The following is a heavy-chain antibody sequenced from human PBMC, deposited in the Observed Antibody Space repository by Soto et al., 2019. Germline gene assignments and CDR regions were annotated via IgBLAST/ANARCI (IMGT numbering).Heavy chain of an antibody. V-gene: IGHV1-2*02. J-gene: IGHJ4*02. CDR2: INPNSGGT. Sequence: RASVKVSCKACGYTFTGYYMHLVRQAPGQGLEWMGWINPNSGGTNYAQKFQVRVTMTRDTSISTAYMELSRLRSYDAAVYYCARDLGWRWLQLDYWGQGTMVTVSS. CDR1: GYTFTGYY. D-gene: IGHD5-12*01. CDR3: ARDLGWRWLQLDY.